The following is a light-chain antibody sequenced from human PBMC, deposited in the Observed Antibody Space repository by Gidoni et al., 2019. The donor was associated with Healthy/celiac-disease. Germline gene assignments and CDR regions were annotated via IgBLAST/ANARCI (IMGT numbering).Light chain of an antibody. CDR1: QSVSSY. Sequence: EIVLTQSPATLSLSPGERATLSCRASQSVSSYLAWYQQKPGQAPRLLIYDASNRATGIPARFSGRGSGTDFTLTISRLAPVDFAVYYCQQRSNWPPLPFGGGTKVEI. CDR2: DAS. J-gene: IGKJ4*01. V-gene: IGKV3-11*01. CDR3: QQRSNWPPLP.